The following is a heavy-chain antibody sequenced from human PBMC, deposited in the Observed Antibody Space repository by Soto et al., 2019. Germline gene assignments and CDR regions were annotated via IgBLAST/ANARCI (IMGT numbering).Heavy chain of an antibody. CDR2: INPRDGAA. V-gene: IGHV1-46*01. Sequence: ASVKVSCKTSGYTFISYYVHWVRQAPGHGLEYMGMINPRDGAARYAQNFQGRVTVTRDMSTSTVDMELTGLRSEDTAVYYCARGSPSSSRLGWLDPWGQGTQVTVSS. D-gene: IGHD2-2*01. J-gene: IGHJ5*02. CDR1: GYTFISYY. CDR3: ARGSPSSSRLGWLDP.